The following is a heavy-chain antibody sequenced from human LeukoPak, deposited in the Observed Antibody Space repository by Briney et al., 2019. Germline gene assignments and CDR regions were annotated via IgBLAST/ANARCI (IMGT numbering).Heavy chain of an antibody. CDR1: GASISRSTW. Sequence: SGTPSLTCGVSGASISRSTWRSWVRQPPEKGLEWIGEIDHNGNTNYSPSLKSRVTISVDKSNNQFSLKLNYVTAADTAVYYCASRGGGSGHPYYFDYWGQGTLVTVSS. CDR3: ASRGGGSGHPYYFDY. CDR2: IDHNGNT. V-gene: IGHV4-4*02. D-gene: IGHD3-16*01. J-gene: IGHJ4*02.